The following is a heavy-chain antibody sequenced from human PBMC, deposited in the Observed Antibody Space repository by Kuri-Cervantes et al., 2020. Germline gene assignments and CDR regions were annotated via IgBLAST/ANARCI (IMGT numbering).Heavy chain of an antibody. J-gene: IGHJ4*02. CDR2: IYYSGST. D-gene: IGHD6-19*01. CDR1: GGSISGYY. CDR3: AGGSIAVAGSAY. V-gene: IGHV4-59*01. Sequence: GSLRLSCTASGGSISGYYWSWIRQPPGKGLEWIGFIYYSGSTNYNPSLKSRVTISVDTSKNQFSLKLSSVIAADTAVYFCAGGSIAVAGSAYWGQGTLVTVSS.